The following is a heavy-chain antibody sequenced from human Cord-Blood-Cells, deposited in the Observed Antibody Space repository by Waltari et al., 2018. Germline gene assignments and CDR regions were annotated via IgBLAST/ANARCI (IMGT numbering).Heavy chain of an antibody. D-gene: IGHD3-3*01. Sequence: QLQLQESGPGLVKPSETLSLTCTVSGGSISSSSYYWGWIRQPPGMGLEWVGSIYYSGSTYYNPSLKSRVSISVDTSKNQFSLKLSSVTAADTAVYYCASPTPNDDFWSGYDAFDIWGQGTMVTVSS. J-gene: IGHJ3*02. V-gene: IGHV4-39*01. CDR2: IYYSGST. CDR3: ASPTPNDDFWSGYDAFDI. CDR1: GGSISSSSYY.